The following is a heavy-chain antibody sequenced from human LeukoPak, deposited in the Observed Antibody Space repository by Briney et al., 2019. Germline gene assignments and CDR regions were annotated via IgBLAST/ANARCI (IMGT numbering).Heavy chain of an antibody. CDR2: IKQDGSEK. V-gene: IGHV3-7*01. Sequence: PGGSLRLSCAASGFTFSSYWMSWVRQAPGKGLEWVANIKQDGSEKYYVDSVKGRFTISRDNAKNSLYLQMNSLRAEDTAVYYCARDGLEWLLRVRWFDPWGQGTLVTVSS. J-gene: IGHJ5*02. CDR3: ARDGLEWLLRVRWFDP. D-gene: IGHD3-3*01. CDR1: GFTFSSYW.